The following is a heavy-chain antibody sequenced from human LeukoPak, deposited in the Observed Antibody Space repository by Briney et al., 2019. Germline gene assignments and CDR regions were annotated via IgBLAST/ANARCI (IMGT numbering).Heavy chain of an antibody. D-gene: IGHD3-22*01. CDR3: ARDYYDSSGLSGGFGY. V-gene: IGHV3-30-3*01. Sequence: GGSLRLSCAASGFTFSSYAMHWVRQAPGKGLEWVAIISYDGSNKYYADSVKGRFTISRDNSKNTLYLQMNSLRAEDTAVYYCARDYYDSSGLSGGFGYWGQGTLVTVSS. CDR2: ISYDGSNK. CDR1: GFTFSSYA. J-gene: IGHJ4*02.